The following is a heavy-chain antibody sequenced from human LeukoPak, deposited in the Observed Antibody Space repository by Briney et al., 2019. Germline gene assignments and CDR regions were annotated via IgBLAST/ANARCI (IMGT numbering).Heavy chain of an antibody. V-gene: IGHV3-23*01. Sequence: GGSLRLSCAASGFTFSNAWMSWVRQAPGKGLGWVSAVSGGGGNTYYADSVKGRFTISRDNSKNTLYVQMNSLRAEDTAVYYRAKVTYDYVWGSYESWGQGTLVTVSS. CDR3: AKVTYDYVWGSYES. J-gene: IGHJ4*02. CDR2: VSGGGGNT. CDR1: GFTFSNAW. D-gene: IGHD3-16*01.